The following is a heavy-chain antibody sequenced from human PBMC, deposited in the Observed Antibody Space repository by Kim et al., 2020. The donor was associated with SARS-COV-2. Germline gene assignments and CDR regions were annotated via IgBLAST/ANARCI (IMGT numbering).Heavy chain of an antibody. CDR1: GFTFSSYS. D-gene: IGHD6-6*01. CDR3: AREGGQLGAGHWFDP. V-gene: IGHV3-21*01. J-gene: IGHJ5*02. CDR2: ISSSSSYI. Sequence: GGSLRLSCAASGFTFSSYSMNWVRQAPGKGLEWVSSISSSSSYIYYADSVKGRFTISRDNAKNSLYLQMNSLRAEDTAVYYCAREGGQLGAGHWFDPWGQGTLVTVSS.